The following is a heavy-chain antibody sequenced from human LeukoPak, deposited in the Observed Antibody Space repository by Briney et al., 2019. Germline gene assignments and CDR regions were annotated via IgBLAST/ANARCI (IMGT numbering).Heavy chain of an antibody. Sequence: ASVKVSCKASGYTFTTYGISWVRQAPGQGLEWMGCIGAYNGNTKYAPKLQGRVTMTTDTSTSTAYMELRSLRSDDTAVYYCARTRYSSASGAGYWGQGTLVTVSS. D-gene: IGHD6-19*01. CDR1: GYTFTTYG. CDR2: IGAYNGNT. CDR3: ARTRYSSASGAGY. V-gene: IGHV1-18*01. J-gene: IGHJ4*02.